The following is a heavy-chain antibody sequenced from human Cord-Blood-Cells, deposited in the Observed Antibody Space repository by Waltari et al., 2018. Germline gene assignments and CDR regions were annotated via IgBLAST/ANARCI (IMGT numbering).Heavy chain of an antibody. CDR1: GFTFSSSA. CDR3: ARAAVATWYFDY. V-gene: IGHV3-30-3*01. Sequence: QVQLVESGGGVVQPGRSLRLSCAAPGFTFSSSAIHWVRQAPGKGLEWVAVISYDGSNKYYADSVKGRFTISRDNSKNTLYLQMNSLRAEDTAVYYCARAAVATWYFDYWGQGTLVTVSS. D-gene: IGHD5-12*01. J-gene: IGHJ4*02. CDR2: ISYDGSNK.